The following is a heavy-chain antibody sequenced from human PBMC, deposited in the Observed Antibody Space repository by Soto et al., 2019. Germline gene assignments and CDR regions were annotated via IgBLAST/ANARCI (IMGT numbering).Heavy chain of an antibody. CDR3: ARVGCTSCYWVNWFDP. D-gene: IGHD2-2*01. J-gene: IGHJ5*02. CDR1: GGTFSSYA. Sequence: SVKVSCKASGGTFSSYAISWVRQAPGQGLEWMGGIIPIFGTANYAQKFQGRVTITADESTSTAYMEPSSLRSEDTAVYYCARVGCTSCYWVNWFDPWGQGTLVTVSS. V-gene: IGHV1-69*13. CDR2: IIPIFGTA.